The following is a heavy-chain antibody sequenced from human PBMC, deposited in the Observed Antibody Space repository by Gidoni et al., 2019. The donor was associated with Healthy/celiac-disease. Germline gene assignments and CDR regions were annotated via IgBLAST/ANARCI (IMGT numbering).Heavy chain of an antibody. D-gene: IGHD4-17*01. CDR2: INPNSGGT. CDR3: ARDRLHDYCDYLDAFDI. J-gene: IGHJ3*02. Sequence: QVQLVQSGAEVKKPGSSVKVSCTASGYTFPGYYMHWVRQAPGQGLEWMGRINPNSGGTNDAQKCQGRVTMTRETSISTAYRELSRLRSDDTAVYDWARDRLHDYCDYLDAFDIWAKGQWSPSLQ. CDR1: GYTFPGYY. V-gene: IGHV1-2*06.